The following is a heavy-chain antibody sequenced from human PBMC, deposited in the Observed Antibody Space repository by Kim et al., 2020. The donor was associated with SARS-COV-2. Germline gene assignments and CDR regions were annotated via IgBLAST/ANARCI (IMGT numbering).Heavy chain of an antibody. D-gene: IGHD3-22*01. J-gene: IGHJ4*02. CDR3: ARDPRRVAYYDSSGPLGY. CDR1: GFTFSSYW. CDR2: IKQDGSEK. V-gene: IGHV3-7*01. Sequence: GGSLRLSCAASGFTFSSYWMSWVRQAPGKGLEWVANIKQDGSEKYYVDSVKGRFTISRDNAKNSLYLQMNSLRAEDTAVYYCARDPRRVAYYDSSGPLGYWGQGTLVTVSS.